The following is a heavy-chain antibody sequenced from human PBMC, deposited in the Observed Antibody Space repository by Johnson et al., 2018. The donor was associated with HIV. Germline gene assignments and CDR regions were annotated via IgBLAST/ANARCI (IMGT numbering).Heavy chain of an antibody. CDR1: GFTFSSYG. D-gene: IGHD2-2*01. J-gene: IGHJ3*02. CDR3: AKVVPANDVLWAGDAFDI. CDR2: IRHDGSNK. Sequence: QMLLVESGGGVVQPGGSLRLSCAASGFTFSSYGMHWVRQAPGKGLEWVAFIRHDGSNKYYADSVKGRFTISRDNSKNTLYLQMNSLRAVDTAGYYCAKVVPANDVLWAGDAFDIWGQGTMVTVSS. V-gene: IGHV3-30*02.